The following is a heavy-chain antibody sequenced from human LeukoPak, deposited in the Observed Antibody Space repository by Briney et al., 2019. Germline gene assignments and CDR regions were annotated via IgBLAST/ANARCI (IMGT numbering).Heavy chain of an antibody. CDR1: GFSFNTYG. D-gene: IGHD3-10*01. V-gene: IGHV3-23*01. J-gene: IGHJ4*02. CDR3: ARGGVDYYGSGTYYLMYYFDY. Sequence: GGSLRLSCAASGFSFNTYGMSWVRQAPGKGLEWVSGISGSGGATYYADSVKGRFTISRDDPHNTLYLQMNSLRAEDTAVYFCARGGVDYYGSGTYYLMYYFDYWGQGALVTVSS. CDR2: ISGSGGAT.